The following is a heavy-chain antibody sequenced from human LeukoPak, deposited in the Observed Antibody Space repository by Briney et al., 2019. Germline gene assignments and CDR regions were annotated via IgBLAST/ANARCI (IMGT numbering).Heavy chain of an antibody. J-gene: IGHJ5*01. Sequence: ASVKVSCKVSGYTFTSYDINWVRQATGQGLEWMGWMNPNSGNTGYAQKFQGRVTMTRNTSISTAYMELSSLRSEDTAVYYCATLVVVAPLLFDSWGQGTLVTVSS. CDR3: ATLVVVAPLLFDS. CDR2: MNPNSGNT. D-gene: IGHD2-15*01. CDR1: GYTFTSYD. V-gene: IGHV1-8*01.